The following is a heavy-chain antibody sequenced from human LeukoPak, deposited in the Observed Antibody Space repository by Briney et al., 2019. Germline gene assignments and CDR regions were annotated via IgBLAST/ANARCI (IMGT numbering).Heavy chain of an antibody. CDR1: GFTFSSYS. CDR3: ASTLDIVATIEGDY. V-gene: IGHV3-48*01. Sequence: GGSLRLSCAASGFTFSSYSTNWVRQAPGKGLEWVSYISSSSSTIYYADSVKGRFTISRDNAKNSLYLQMNSLRAEDTAVYYCASTLDIVATIEGDYWGQGTLVTVSS. CDR2: ISSSSSTI. D-gene: IGHD5-12*01. J-gene: IGHJ4*02.